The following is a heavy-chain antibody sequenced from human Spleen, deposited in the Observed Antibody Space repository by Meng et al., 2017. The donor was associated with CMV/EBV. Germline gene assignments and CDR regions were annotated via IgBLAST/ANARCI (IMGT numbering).Heavy chain of an antibody. J-gene: IGHJ6*02. V-gene: IGHV1-2*02. D-gene: IGHD3-3*01. CDR3: ARQGSHFGVVRDGMDV. Sequence: ASVKVSCKASGSTFTGYYVHWVRQAPGQGLEWMGWINPNSGGTNYAQKFQGRVTMTRDTSISTAYLQWSSLKASDTAMYYCARQGSHFGVVRDGMDVWGQGTTVTVSS. CDR1: GSTFTGYY. CDR2: INPNSGGT.